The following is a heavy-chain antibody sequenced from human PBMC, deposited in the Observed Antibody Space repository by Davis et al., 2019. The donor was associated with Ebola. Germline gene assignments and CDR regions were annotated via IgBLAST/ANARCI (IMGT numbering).Heavy chain of an antibody. D-gene: IGHD2-15*01. V-gene: IGHV4-30-2*01. CDR2: IYHSGST. Sequence: MPSETLSLTCAVSGGSISSGGYSWSWIRQPPGKGLEWIGYIYHSGSTYYNPSLKSRVTISVDTSKNQFSLKLSSVTAADTAVYYCARGLVVVAATPYYYGMGVWGKGTTVTVSS. CDR3: ARGLVVVAATPYYYGMGV. J-gene: IGHJ6*04. CDR1: GGSISSGGYS.